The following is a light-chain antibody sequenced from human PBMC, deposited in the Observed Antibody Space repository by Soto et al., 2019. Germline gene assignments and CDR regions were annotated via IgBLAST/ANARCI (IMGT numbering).Light chain of an antibody. CDR2: EVS. V-gene: IGLV2-14*01. CDR1: SSDVGGYNY. J-gene: IGLJ1*01. CDR3: SSYTSSSTL. Sequence: QSALTQPASVSGSPGQSITISCTGTSSDVGGYNYVSWCQQHPGKAPKLMIYEVSNRPSGVSNRFSGSKSGNTASLTISGLQAEDEADYYCSSYTSSSTLFGTGTKLTVL.